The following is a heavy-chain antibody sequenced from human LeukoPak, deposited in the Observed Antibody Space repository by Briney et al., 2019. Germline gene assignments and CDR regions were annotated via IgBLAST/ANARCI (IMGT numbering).Heavy chain of an antibody. Sequence: GASVKVSCKVSGYTLTELSMHWVRQAPGKGLEWMGGFGPEDGETIYAQKFQGRVTMTEDTSTDTAYMELSSLRSEDTAVYYCATDSPRIQLWYFAYYGMDVWGQGTTVTVSS. J-gene: IGHJ6*02. CDR2: FGPEDGET. CDR3: ATDSPRIQLWYFAYYGMDV. V-gene: IGHV1-24*01. D-gene: IGHD5-18*01. CDR1: GYTLTELS.